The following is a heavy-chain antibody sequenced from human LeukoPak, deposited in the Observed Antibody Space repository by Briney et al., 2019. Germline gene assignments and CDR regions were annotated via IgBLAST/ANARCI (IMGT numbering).Heavy chain of an antibody. J-gene: IGHJ4*02. Sequence: HPGGSLRLSCAASGFTFSNYWMNWVRQAPGKGLEWVANIKQDGSEKYYVDSVKGRFTISRDNAKHSLYLQMNSPRAEDTAVYYCARDLAGYNSFDYWGQGTLVTVSS. D-gene: IGHD5-24*01. CDR2: IKQDGSEK. V-gene: IGHV3-7*01. CDR1: GFTFSNYW. CDR3: ARDLAGYNSFDY.